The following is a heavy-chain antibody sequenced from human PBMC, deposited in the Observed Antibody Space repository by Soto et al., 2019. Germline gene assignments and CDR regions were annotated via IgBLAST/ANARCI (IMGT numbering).Heavy chain of an antibody. CDR1: GFSLSNARMG. CDR2: IFSNDEK. V-gene: IGHV2-26*01. D-gene: IGHD1-7*01. Sequence: QVTLKESGPVLVKPTETLTLTCTVSGFSLSNARMGVSWIRQPPGKALEWLAHIFSNDEKSYSTSLKSRLTISKDTSKSQVVLTMTNMDPVDTATYYCXXFHRRKLELLNPDAFDIWGQGTMVTVSS. J-gene: IGHJ3*02. CDR3: XXFHRRKLELLNPDAFDI.